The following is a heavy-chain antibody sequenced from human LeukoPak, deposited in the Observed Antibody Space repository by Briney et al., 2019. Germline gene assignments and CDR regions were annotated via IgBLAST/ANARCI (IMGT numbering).Heavy chain of an antibody. J-gene: IGHJ4*02. D-gene: IGHD3-10*01. Sequence: AASVKVSCKASGYTFIDYYIHWGRQAPGQGLEWMGWINPNSGGTNYGQKFQGRVTMTRDTSISTAYMELSRLISDETAVYYCARSRYYYGSGSYSLGYWGQGTLVTVSS. CDR1: GYTFIDYY. CDR2: INPNSGGT. V-gene: IGHV1-2*02. CDR3: ARSRYYYGSGSYSLGY.